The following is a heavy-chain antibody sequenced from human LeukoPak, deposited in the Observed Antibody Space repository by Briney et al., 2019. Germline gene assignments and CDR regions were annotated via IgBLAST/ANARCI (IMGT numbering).Heavy chain of an antibody. CDR1: GYSFTSYW. CDR2: IYPGDSDT. J-gene: IGHJ2*01. Sequence: GESLKISCQGSGYSFTSYWIGWVRQMPGKGLEWMGIIYPGDSDTRYSPSFQGQVTISADKSISTAYLQWSSLKASDTAMYYRARHGVRAVAGPHWYFDLWGRGTLVTVSS. V-gene: IGHV5-51*01. CDR3: ARHGVRAVAGPHWYFDL. D-gene: IGHD6-19*01.